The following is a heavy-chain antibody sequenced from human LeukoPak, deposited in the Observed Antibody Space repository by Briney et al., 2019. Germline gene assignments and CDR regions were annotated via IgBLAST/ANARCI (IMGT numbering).Heavy chain of an antibody. CDR2: TYTSGST. V-gene: IGHV4-4*07. CDR1: GGSISSHY. CDR3: ATGGYSSGWSPYYFDY. Sequence: SETLSLTCTVSGGSISSHYWSWIRQPAGKGLEWIGRTYTSGSTNYNPSLKSRVTMSVDTSKNQLSLKLSSVTAADTAVYYCATGGYSSGWSPYYFDYWGQGTLVTVSS. D-gene: IGHD6-19*01. J-gene: IGHJ4*02.